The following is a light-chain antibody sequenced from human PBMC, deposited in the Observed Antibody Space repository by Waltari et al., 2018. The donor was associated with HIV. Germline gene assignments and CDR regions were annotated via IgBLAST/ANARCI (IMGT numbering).Light chain of an antibody. J-gene: IGLJ2*01. Sequence: QSALTQPASVSGSPGQSITLSCTGASRDVGRYNYVSWYQHHPGKAPKLIIYDVSNRPSGVSNRFSGSKSGTTASLTISGLQAEDEADYYCNSYTSSRTVVFGGGTKLTVL. V-gene: IGLV2-14*03. CDR1: SRDVGRYNY. CDR3: NSYTSSRTVV. CDR2: DVS.